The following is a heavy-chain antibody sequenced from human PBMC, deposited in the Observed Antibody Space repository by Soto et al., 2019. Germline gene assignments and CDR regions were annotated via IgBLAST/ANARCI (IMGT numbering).Heavy chain of an antibody. V-gene: IGHV3-21*01. CDR1: GFTFSSYS. Sequence: GGSLILSCAASGFTFSSYSMNWVRQAPGKGLEWVSSISSSSSYIYYADSVKGRFTISRDNAKNSLYLQMNSLRAEDTAVYYCARLLGSSDYYYYGMDVWGQGTTVTVSS. CDR2: ISSSSSYI. D-gene: IGHD3-10*01. J-gene: IGHJ6*02. CDR3: ARLLGSSDYYYYGMDV.